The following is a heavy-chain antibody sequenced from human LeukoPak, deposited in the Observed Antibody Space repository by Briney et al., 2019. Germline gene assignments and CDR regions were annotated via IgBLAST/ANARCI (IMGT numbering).Heavy chain of an antibody. CDR1: GNSISSGDNY. Sequence: SETLSLTCTVSGNSISSGDNYWSWIRQPAGKGLEWIGCIYTSGSTNYNPSLKSRVTISGETSKNQFSLRLSSVTAADTAVYYCARASYSYDINGWVPFDYWGQGTLVSVSS. CDR2: IYTSGST. D-gene: IGHD3-22*01. CDR3: ARASYSYDINGWVPFDY. J-gene: IGHJ4*02. V-gene: IGHV4-61*02.